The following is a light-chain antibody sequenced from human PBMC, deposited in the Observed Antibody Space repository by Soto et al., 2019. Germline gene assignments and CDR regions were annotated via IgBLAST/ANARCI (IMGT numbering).Light chain of an antibody. V-gene: IGKV1-5*03. J-gene: IGKJ1*01. CDR3: QQYNSYPWT. CDR2: QAS. CDR1: QTISSW. Sequence: DIQMTQSPSTLSASVGDRVTITCRASQTISSWLAWYQQKPGKAPNLLIYQASSLQSGVPSRFSGSESGTEFTLTISSLQPDDFATCYCQQYNSYPWTFGQGTKVEIK.